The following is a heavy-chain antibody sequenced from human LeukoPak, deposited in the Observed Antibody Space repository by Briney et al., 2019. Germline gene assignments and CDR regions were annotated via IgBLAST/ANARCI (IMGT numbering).Heavy chain of an antibody. Sequence: ASVKVSCKASGFTLTNYDINWVRQAPGQGLEWMGWMNPINGNTGYARKFQGRVTMTRDTSISTAYMELRSLTSEDTAIYYCVRDGEGVAISVDFWFDPWGQGTLVTVSS. CDR3: VRDGEGVAISVDFWFDP. CDR1: GFTLTNYD. CDR2: MNPINGNT. J-gene: IGHJ5*02. D-gene: IGHD3-10*01. V-gene: IGHV1-8*01.